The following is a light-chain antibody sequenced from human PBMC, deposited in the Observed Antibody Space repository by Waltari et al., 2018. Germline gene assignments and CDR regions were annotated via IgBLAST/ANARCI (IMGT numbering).Light chain of an antibody. CDR2: KAS. J-gene: IGKJ1*01. CDR3: QQYDSFWT. Sequence: DIQMTQSPSTLSASVGDRVTITCRASESISNWLAWYQQKPGKAPKVLIHKASSLESGVPSRFSGSGSATEFTLTISNLQPDDFATCYCQQYDSFWTFGQGTKVEIK. CDR1: ESISNW. V-gene: IGKV1-5*03.